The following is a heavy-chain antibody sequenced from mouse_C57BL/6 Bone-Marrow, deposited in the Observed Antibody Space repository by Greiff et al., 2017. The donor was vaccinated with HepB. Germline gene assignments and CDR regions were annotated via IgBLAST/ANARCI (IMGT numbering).Heavy chain of an antibody. J-gene: IGHJ3*01. CDR2: INPGSGGT. CDR3: ARGRQLRLRMFAY. CDR1: GYAFTNYL. D-gene: IGHD3-2*02. V-gene: IGHV1-54*01. Sequence: VQLQQSGAELVRPGPSVKVSCKASGYAFTNYLIEWVKQRPGQGLEWIGVINPGSGGTNYNEKFKGKATLTADKSSSTAYMQLSSLTSEDSAVYFCARGRQLRLRMFAYWGQGTLVTVSA.